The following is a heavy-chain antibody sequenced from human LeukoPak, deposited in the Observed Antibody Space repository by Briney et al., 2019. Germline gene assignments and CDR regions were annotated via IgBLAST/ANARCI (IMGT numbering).Heavy chain of an antibody. V-gene: IGHV4-34*01. D-gene: IGHD3-10*01. Sequence: SETLSLTCAVYGGSFSGYYWSWIRQPPGKGLEWIGEINHSGSTNYNPSLKSRVTISVDASKNQFSLKLSSVTAADTAVYYCARHRYYYRSGSYYGAPYYMDVWGKGTTVTISS. CDR1: GGSFSGYY. CDR2: INHSGST. J-gene: IGHJ6*03. CDR3: ARHRYYYRSGSYYGAPYYMDV.